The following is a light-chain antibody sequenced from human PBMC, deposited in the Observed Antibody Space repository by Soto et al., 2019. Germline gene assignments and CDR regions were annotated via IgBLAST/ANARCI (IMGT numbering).Light chain of an antibody. CDR3: QTWVTGIYV. Sequence: QSVLTQSPSASASLGASVKLTCTLSSGHSYYAIAWHQQQPEKGPRYLMKLNSDGSHSKGDVIPDRFSGSSSGAERYLTISSLQSEDEADYYCQTWVTGIYVFGTGTKLTVL. CDR2: LNSDGSH. V-gene: IGLV4-69*01. CDR1: SGHSYYA. J-gene: IGLJ1*01.